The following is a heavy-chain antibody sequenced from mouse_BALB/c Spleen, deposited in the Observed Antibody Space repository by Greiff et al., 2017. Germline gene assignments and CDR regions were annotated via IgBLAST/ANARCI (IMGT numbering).Heavy chain of an antibody. V-gene: IGHV1-66*01. Sequence: QVQLQQSGPELVKPGASVKISCKASGYSFTSYYIHWVKQRPGQGLEWIGWIFPGSGNTKYNEKFKGKATLTADTSSSTAYMQLSSLTSEDSAVYFCARNARTAPFFDYWGQGTTLTVSS. J-gene: IGHJ2*01. CDR3: ARNARTAPFFDY. D-gene: IGHD1-2*01. CDR1: GYSFTSYY. CDR2: IFPGSGNT.